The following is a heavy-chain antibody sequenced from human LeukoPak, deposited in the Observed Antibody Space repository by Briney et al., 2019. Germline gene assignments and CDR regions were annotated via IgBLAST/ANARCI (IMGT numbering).Heavy chain of an antibody. CDR2: ISYDGSNK. D-gene: IGHD3-3*01. CDR3: AKDQSITIFGVAPYGMDV. J-gene: IGHJ6*02. CDR1: GFTFSNAW. V-gene: IGHV3-30*18. Sequence: PGGSLRLSCAASGFTFSNAWMSWVRQAPGKGLEWVAVISYDGSNKYYADSVKGRFTISRDNSKNTLYLQMNSLRAEDTAVYYCAKDQSITIFGVAPYGMDVWGQGTTVTVSS.